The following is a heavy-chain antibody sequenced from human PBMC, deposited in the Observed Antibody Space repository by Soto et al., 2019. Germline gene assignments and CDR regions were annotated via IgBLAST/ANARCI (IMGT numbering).Heavy chain of an antibody. CDR1: GGTFSSYA. CDR2: IIPIFGTA. V-gene: IGHV1-69*06. D-gene: IGHD5-18*01. J-gene: IGHJ4*02. Sequence: QVQLVQSGAEVKKPGSSVKVSCTASGGTFSSYAIRWVRQAPGQGLEWMGGIIPIFGTANYAQKFQGRVTITADKSTSTAYMELSSLRSEDTAVYYCAVDTAMVYYFDYWGQGTLVTVSS. CDR3: AVDTAMVYYFDY.